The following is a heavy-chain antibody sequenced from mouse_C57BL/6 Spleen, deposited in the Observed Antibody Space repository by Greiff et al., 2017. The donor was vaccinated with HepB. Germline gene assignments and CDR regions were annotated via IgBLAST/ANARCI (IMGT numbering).Heavy chain of an antibody. J-gene: IGHJ3*01. CDR3: ASPSYYGSSYWFAY. Sequence: VQLQQSGAELVKPGASVKISCKASGYAFSSYWMNWVKQRPGKGLEWIGQIYPGDGDTNYNGKFKGKATLTADNSSSTAYMQLSSLTSEDSAVYFCASPSYYGSSYWFAYWGQGTLVTVSA. CDR1: GYAFSSYW. CDR2: IYPGDGDT. D-gene: IGHD1-1*01. V-gene: IGHV1-80*01.